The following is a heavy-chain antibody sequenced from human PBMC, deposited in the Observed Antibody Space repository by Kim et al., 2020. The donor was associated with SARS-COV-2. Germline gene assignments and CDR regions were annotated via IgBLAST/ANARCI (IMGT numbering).Heavy chain of an antibody. CDR1: GYTFTSYG. CDR3: AREFTSSEADAIDP. D-gene: IGHD3-10*01. V-gene: IGHV1-18*01. J-gene: IGHJ5*02. CDR2: ISAYNGNT. Sequence: ASVKVSCKASGYTFTSYGISWVRQAPGQGLEWMGWISAYNGNTNYAQKLQGRVTMTTDTSTSTAYMELRSLRSDDTAVYYCAREFTSSEADAIDPWGQGTLVTVSS.